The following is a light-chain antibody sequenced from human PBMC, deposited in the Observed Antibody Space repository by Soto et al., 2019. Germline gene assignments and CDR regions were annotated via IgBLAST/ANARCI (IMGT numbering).Light chain of an antibody. J-gene: IGKJ1*01. V-gene: IGKV3-20*01. CDR2: GAS. CDR3: QQYGSSVKT. Sequence: VLTQSPGTLYLSTGERATLSCRASQSVSNNYLAWYQQKPGQAPSLLIFGASNRAPDIPDRCSGSGSGTDFTLTISRLEPEDFAVYFCQQYGSSVKTFGQGTKVDIK. CDR1: QSVSNNY.